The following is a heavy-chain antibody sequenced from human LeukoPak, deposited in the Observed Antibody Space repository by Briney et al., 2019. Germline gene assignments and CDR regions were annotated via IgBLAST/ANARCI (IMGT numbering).Heavy chain of an antibody. CDR3: ARPYDSSGYYNY. CDR2: IYTSGST. Sequence: SETLSLTCTVSGGSINNYYWNWIRQPAGKGLEWIGRIYTSGSTNYSPSLKSRVTMAIDTSKNQFSLKLSSVTAADTAVYYCARPYDSSGYYNYWGQGTLVTVSS. V-gene: IGHV4-4*07. J-gene: IGHJ4*02. D-gene: IGHD3-22*01. CDR1: GGSINNYY.